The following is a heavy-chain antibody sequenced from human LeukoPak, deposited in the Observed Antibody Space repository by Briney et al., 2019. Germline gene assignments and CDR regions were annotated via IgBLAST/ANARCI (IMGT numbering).Heavy chain of an antibody. D-gene: IGHD6-13*01. J-gene: IGHJ3*02. Sequence: PGGSLRLSCAASGFTFSSYDMHWVRQATGKGLEWVSAIGTAGDTYYPGSVKGRFTISRENAKNSLCLQMNSLRAGDTAVYYCAREGAAAGTISAFDIWGQGTMVTVSS. V-gene: IGHV3-13*01. CDR3: AREGAAAGTISAFDI. CDR1: GFTFSSYD. CDR2: IGTAGDT.